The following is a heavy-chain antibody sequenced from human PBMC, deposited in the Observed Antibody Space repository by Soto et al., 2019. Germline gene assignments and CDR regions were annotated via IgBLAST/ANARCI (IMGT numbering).Heavy chain of an antibody. V-gene: IGHV1-18*01. CDR1: GYTFTSYG. CDR3: ARRRIVVVPAGTHSWYDP. Sequence: ASVKVSCKASGYTFTSYGISWVRQAPGQGLEWMGWISPYNGNTNYAQKLQGRVTMTTDTSTSTAYMELRSLRSDDTAVYYCARRRIVVVPAGTHSWYDPWGQGTLVTVSS. D-gene: IGHD2-2*01. J-gene: IGHJ5*02. CDR2: ISPYNGNT.